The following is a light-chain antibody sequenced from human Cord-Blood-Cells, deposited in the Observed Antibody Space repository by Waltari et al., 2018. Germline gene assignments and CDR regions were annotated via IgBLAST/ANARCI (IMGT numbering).Light chain of an antibody. Sequence: QSVLTQPPSVSAAPGQRVTISCTGSSSNLGAGYHVHWYQQLPGTAPKLLIYGNSNRPSGVPDRFSGSKSGTSASLAITGLQAEDEADYYCQSYDSSLSGSVFGGGTKLTVL. V-gene: IGLV1-40*01. CDR3: QSYDSSLSGSV. CDR1: SSNLGAGYH. CDR2: GNS. J-gene: IGLJ2*01.